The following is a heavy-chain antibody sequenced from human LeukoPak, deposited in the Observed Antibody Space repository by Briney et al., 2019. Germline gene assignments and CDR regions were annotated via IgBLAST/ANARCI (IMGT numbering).Heavy chain of an antibody. CDR3: ARVSPVVVPAPDY. CDR1: GFTFSDHY. V-gene: IGHV3-11*04. Sequence: GGSLRLSCAVSGFTFSDHYMSWIRQAPGKGLEWLSYISSSGSTISYADSVMGRFTISRDNTKNSLYLQMGSLRAEDTAVYYCARVSPVVVPAPDYWGQGTLVTVSS. J-gene: IGHJ4*02. CDR2: ISSSGSTI. D-gene: IGHD2-2*01.